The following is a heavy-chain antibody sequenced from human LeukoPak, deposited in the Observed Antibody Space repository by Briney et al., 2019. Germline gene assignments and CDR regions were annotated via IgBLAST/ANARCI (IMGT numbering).Heavy chain of an antibody. J-gene: IGHJ4*02. V-gene: IGHV1-69*05. CDR1: GGTFSSYA. CDR2: IIPIFGTA. CDR3: ARGYCSSTSCYTALGY. Sequence: SVKVSCKASGGTFSSYAISWVRQAPGQGLEWMGGIIPIFGTANYAQKLQGRVTITTDESTSTAYMELSSLRSEDTAVYYCARGYCSSTSCYTALGYWGQGTLVTVSS. D-gene: IGHD2-2*02.